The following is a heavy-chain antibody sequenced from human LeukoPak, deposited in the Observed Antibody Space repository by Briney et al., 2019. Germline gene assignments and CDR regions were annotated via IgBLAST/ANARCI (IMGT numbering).Heavy chain of an antibody. CDR2: FAPEDGET. CDR3: ATDIAPYNWNGDAFDI. Sequence: ASVKISCTVSGYTLTALSLHWVRQAPGKELVWRGGFAPEDGETIYAQKFQGRVTMTEDTSTDTAYMELSSLRSEDTAVCYCATDIAPYNWNGDAFDIWGQGTMVTVSS. V-gene: IGHV1-24*01. CDR1: GYTLTALS. J-gene: IGHJ3*02. D-gene: IGHD1-20*01.